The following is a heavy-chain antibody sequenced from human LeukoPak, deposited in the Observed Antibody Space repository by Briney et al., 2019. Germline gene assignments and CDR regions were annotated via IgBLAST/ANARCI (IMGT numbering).Heavy chain of an antibody. V-gene: IGHV3-7*01. CDR1: GFTFGNYW. CDR3: ASTATCSF. Sequence: PGGSLRLSCAASGFTFGNYWMTWVRQAPGKGLQWVANIKQDGSEKYYVDSVKGRFTISRDNAKNSLYLQMNSLRAEDTAVYYCASTATCSFWGQGTMVTVSS. J-gene: IGHJ3*01. D-gene: IGHD2-2*01. CDR2: IKQDGSEK.